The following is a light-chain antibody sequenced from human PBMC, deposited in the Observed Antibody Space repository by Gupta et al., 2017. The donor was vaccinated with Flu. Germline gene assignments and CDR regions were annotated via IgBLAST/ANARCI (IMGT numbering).Light chain of an antibody. Sequence: SDSNIGNYPLTWYQHLPGTAPKRLIYNNNQWPSGVPDRFSGSKSGTSASLAISGLQSEDEADYYCAAWDAYVNGPVFGTGTKV. J-gene: IGLJ1*01. V-gene: IGLV1-44*01. CDR3: AAWDAYVNGPV. CDR2: NNN. CDR1: DSNIGNYP.